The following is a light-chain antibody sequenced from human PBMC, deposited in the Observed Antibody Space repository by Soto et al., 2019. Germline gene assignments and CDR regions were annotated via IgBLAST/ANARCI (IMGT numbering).Light chain of an antibody. J-gene: IGKJ4*01. Sequence: EIVLTQSPATLSLSPGERATLSCRASQSVSYYLAWYQQKPGQAPRLLIYDASNRATGIPARFSGSGSGTDFTLTISSLEPEDFAGYYCQQRKSWPLTFGGGTKVEIK. CDR2: DAS. CDR3: QQRKSWPLT. CDR1: QSVSYY. V-gene: IGKV3-11*01.